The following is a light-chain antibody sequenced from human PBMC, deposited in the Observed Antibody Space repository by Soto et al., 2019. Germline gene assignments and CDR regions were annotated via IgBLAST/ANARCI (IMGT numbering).Light chain of an antibody. Sequence: QSALTQPASVSGSPGQSITISCTGTSSDVGDYDYVSWYQQHPGKAPKLMIYEVSNRPSGVSNRFSGSKSGNTASLTISGLQAEDEAEFYCSSSRSSGALVFGGGTKVTVL. CDR1: SSDVGDYDY. CDR2: EVS. CDR3: SSSRSSGALV. J-gene: IGLJ3*02. V-gene: IGLV2-14*01.